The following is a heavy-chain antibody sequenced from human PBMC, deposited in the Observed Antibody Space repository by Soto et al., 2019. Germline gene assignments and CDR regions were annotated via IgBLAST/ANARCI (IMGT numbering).Heavy chain of an antibody. D-gene: IGHD3-10*01. J-gene: IGHJ3*02. V-gene: IGHV3-21*01. Sequence: GGSLRLSCAASGFTFSSYSMNWVRQAPGKGLEWVSSISSSGSYIYYADSVKGRFTISRDNAKNSLYLQMNSLRAEDTAVYYCARPFYGSGSYYRGYDAFDIWGQGTMVTVSS. CDR2: ISSSGSYI. CDR1: GFTFSSYS. CDR3: ARPFYGSGSYYRGYDAFDI.